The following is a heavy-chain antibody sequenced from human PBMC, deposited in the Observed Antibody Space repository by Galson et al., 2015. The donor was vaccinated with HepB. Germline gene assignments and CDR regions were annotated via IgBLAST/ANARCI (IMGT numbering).Heavy chain of an antibody. J-gene: IGHJ4*02. CDR1: GGSFSGYY. V-gene: IGHV4-34*01. Sequence: SETLSLTCAVYGGSFSGYYWSWIRQPPGKGLEWIGEINHSGSTNYNPSLKSRVTISVDTSKNQFSLKLSSVTAADTAVYYCASRGSSNRWGQGTLVTVSS. CDR3: ASRGSSNR. D-gene: IGHD6-13*01. CDR2: INHSGST.